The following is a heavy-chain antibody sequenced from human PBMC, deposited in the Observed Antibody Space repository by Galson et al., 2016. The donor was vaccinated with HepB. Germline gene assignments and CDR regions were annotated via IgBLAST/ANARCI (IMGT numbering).Heavy chain of an antibody. D-gene: IGHD6-19*01. V-gene: IGHV3-74*01. CDR3: AKDLFGSGWYNYFDP. CDR1: GFTSSSYW. CDR2: INGDGSST. J-gene: IGHJ5*02. Sequence: SLRLSCAASGFTSSSYWMNWFRQAPGKEMVWVSRINGDGSSTTYADSVKGRFTISRDISKNTLYLQLISLRAEDTGTYYCAKDLFGSGWYNYFDPWGQGTLVTVSS.